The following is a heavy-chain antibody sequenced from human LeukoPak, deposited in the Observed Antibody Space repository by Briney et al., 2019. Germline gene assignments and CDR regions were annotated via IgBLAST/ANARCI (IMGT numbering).Heavy chain of an antibody. J-gene: IGHJ4*02. CDR2: ISSSSYI. Sequence: KPGGSLRLSCAASGFTFSSYSMNWVRPAPGKGLEWVSSISSSSYIYYADSVKGRFTISRDNAKNSLYLQMNSLRAEDTAVYYCARDPGNYRDGYNYYFDYWGQGTLVTVSS. CDR3: ARDPGNYRDGYNYYFDY. CDR1: GFTFSSYS. V-gene: IGHV3-21*01. D-gene: IGHD5-24*01.